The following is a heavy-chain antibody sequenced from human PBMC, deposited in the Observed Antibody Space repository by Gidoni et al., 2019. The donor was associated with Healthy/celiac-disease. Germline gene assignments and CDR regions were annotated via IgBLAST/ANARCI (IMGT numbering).Heavy chain of an antibody. D-gene: IGHD6-6*01. CDR2: ISSSSSYI. V-gene: IGHV3-21*01. CDR3: ARDRIAARSTMGWYFDL. J-gene: IGHJ2*01. Sequence: LEWVSSISSSSSYIYDADSVKGRFTLSRDNAKNSLYLQMNSLRAEDTAVYYCARDRIAARSTMGWYFDLWGRGTLVTVSS.